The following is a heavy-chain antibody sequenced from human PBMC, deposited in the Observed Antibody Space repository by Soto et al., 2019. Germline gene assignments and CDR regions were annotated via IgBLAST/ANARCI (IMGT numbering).Heavy chain of an antibody. V-gene: IGHV4-31*03. D-gene: IGHD4-4*01. J-gene: IGHJ5*02. CDR1: GGSISSGGYY. CDR2: IYYSGST. CDR3: ARYSNYVPRGWFDP. Sequence: PSETLSLTCTVSGGSISSGGYYWSWIRQHPGKGLEWIGYIYYSGSTYYNPSLKSRVTISVDTSKNQSSLKLSSVTAADTAVYYCARYSNYVPRGWFDPWGQGTLVTVSS.